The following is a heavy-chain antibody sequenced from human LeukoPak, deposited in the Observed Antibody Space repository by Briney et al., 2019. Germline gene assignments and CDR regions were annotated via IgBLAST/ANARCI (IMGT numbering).Heavy chain of an antibody. CDR2: IWYDGSEK. J-gene: IGHJ4*02. Sequence: PGGSLRLSCAASGFTFRNYGMHWVRQAPGKGLEWVAVIWYDGSEKYYADSVKGRLTISSDNSNNMLYLQMSSLRADDTAVYYCAKDMYDVLTGTPAHFDSWGQGTLVTVSS. CDR1: GFTFRNYG. V-gene: IGHV3-33*03. D-gene: IGHD3-9*01. CDR3: AKDMYDVLTGTPAHFDS.